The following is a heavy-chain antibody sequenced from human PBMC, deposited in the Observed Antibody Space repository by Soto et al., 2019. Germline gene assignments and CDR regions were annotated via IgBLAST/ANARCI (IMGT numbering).Heavy chain of an antibody. D-gene: IGHD1-1*01. J-gene: IGHJ4*02. Sequence: ASVKVSCKASGYTFTSYGISWVRQAPGQGLEWMGWINPKSGGTKYAPKFQGGVTMTRDTSITTAYMELSRLRSGDTAVYYCAKEPATAKPEGVDFWGQGTLVTVSS. CDR3: AKEPATAKPEGVDF. V-gene: IGHV1-2*02. CDR1: GYTFTSYG. CDR2: INPKSGGT.